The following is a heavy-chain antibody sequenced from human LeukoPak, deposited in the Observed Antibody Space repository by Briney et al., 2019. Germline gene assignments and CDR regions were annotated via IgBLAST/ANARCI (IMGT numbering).Heavy chain of an antibody. CDR1: GYTFTSYG. V-gene: IGHV1-18*01. Sequence: ASVKVSCKASGYTFTSYGITWVRQAPGQGLEWMGWISPYNGNTNYAQNFQGRVTTTTDTSTSTAYMELRSLTSDDTAFYYCARNSGPYYGNALDIWGQGTMVTVSS. J-gene: IGHJ3*02. CDR3: ARNSGPYYGNALDI. CDR2: ISPYNGNT. D-gene: IGHD1-26*01.